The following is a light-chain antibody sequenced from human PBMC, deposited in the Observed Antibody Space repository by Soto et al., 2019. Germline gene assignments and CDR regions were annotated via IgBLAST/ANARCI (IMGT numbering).Light chain of an antibody. Sequence: QSALTQPPSASGSPGQSVTISCTGTSSDVGGYNYVSWYQQHPGKAPKLMIYEVSKRPSGVPFRFSASKSANTASLAISGLRSEDEADYYCAAWDDSLSGPVFGGGTKLTVL. V-gene: IGLV2-8*01. J-gene: IGLJ2*01. CDR2: EVS. CDR1: SSDVGGYNY. CDR3: AAWDDSLSGPV.